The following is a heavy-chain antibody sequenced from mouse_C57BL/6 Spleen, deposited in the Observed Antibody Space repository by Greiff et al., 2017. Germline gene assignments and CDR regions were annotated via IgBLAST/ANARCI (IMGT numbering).Heavy chain of an antibody. V-gene: IGHV5-9-1*02. J-gene: IGHJ2*01. CDR1: GFTFSSYA. Sequence: EVKVEESGEGLVKPGGSLKLSCAASGFTFSSYAMSWVRQTPEKRLEWVAYISSGGDYIYYADTVKGRFTISRDNARNTLYLQMSSLKSEDTAMYYCTRGGSSYYFDYWGQGTTLTVSS. D-gene: IGHD1-1*01. CDR2: ISSGGDYI. CDR3: TRGGSSYYFDY.